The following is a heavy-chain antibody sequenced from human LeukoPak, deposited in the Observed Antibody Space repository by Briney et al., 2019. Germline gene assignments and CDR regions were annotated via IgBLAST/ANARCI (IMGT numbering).Heavy chain of an antibody. Sequence: PGGSLRLSCAASGFTFSSYWMHWVRQAPGKGLVWVSRINNDGSSTNYADSVKGRFTISRDNAKNTLYLQMNSLRAEDTAVYYCARGRLVATTYYFDSWGQGTLVTVSS. J-gene: IGHJ4*02. CDR2: INNDGSST. V-gene: IGHV3-74*01. D-gene: IGHD5-12*01. CDR1: GFTFSSYW. CDR3: ARGRLVATTYYFDS.